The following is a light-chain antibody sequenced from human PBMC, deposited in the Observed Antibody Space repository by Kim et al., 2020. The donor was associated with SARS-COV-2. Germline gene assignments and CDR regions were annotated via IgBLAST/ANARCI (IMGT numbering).Light chain of an antibody. CDR2: GAS. J-gene: IGKJ2*01. V-gene: IGKV3-15*01. CDR1: QSVSTN. CDR3: HQYKDWPPGDT. Sequence: EIVMTQSPATLSVSPGERATLSCRASQSVSTNLAWYQLQPGRSPRLLIYGASTRAAGIPARFSGSGSGTEFTLTISSLQSEDFALYYWHQYKDWPPGDTCGQGTKLEIK.